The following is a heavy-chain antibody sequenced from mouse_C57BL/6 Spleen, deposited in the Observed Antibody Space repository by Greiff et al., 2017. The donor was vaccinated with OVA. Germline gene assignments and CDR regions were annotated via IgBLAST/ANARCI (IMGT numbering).Heavy chain of an antibody. CDR2: ISSGSSTI. Sequence: EVMLVESGGGLVKPGGSLKLSCAASGFTFSDYGMHWVRQAPEKGLEWVAYISSGSSTIYYADTVKGRFTISRDNAKNTLFLQMTSLRSEDTAMYYCARTYYGSSYVGPWFAYWGQGTLVTVSA. CDR1: GFTFSDYG. V-gene: IGHV5-17*01. J-gene: IGHJ3*01. D-gene: IGHD1-1*01. CDR3: ARTYYGSSYVGPWFAY.